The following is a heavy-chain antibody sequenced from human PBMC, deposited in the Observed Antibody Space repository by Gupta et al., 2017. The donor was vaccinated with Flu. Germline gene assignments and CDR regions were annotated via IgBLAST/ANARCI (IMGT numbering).Heavy chain of an antibody. Sequence: VRLVEFGGNLVQPGGSLRLSCPASGFSSFYAFIWARQIPGKGLEWVSTNSGNGRNTHYADSVRGRFTISSETSKSNCYWEMNDLRVEDTAIYYCVLWRENHFDHWGRGTQVTVSS. CDR2: NSGNGRNT. D-gene: IGHD2-21*01. CDR3: VLWRENHFDH. J-gene: IGHJ4*02. CDR1: GFSSFYA. V-gene: IGHV3-23*04.